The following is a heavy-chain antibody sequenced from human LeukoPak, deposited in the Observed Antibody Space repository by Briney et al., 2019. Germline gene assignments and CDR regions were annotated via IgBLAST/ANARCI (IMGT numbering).Heavy chain of an antibody. CDR2: ISGSGGST. Sequence: GGSLRLSCAASGFTLSSYAMSWVRQAPGKGLEWVSAISGSGGSTYYADSVKGRFTISRDNSKNTLYLQMNSLRAEDTAVYYCAKAIQSYCSGGSCYGLDYWGQGTLVTVSS. CDR1: GFTLSSYA. V-gene: IGHV3-23*01. D-gene: IGHD2-15*01. J-gene: IGHJ4*02. CDR3: AKAIQSYCSGGSCYGLDY.